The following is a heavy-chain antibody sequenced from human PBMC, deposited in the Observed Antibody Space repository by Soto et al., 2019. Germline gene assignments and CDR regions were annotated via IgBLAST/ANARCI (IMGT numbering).Heavy chain of an antibody. CDR1: GYTFTSYG. CDR3: ARVYRITMVRGELSEY. V-gene: IGHV1-18*01. D-gene: IGHD3-10*01. J-gene: IGHJ4*02. Sequence: QVQLVQSGAEVKKPGASVKVSCKASGYTFTSYGISWVRQAPGQGLEWMGWISAYNGNTNYAQKLQGRVTMTTDTSSSTAYMELRSLRSDDTAVYYCARVYRITMVRGELSEYWGQGTLVTVSS. CDR2: ISAYNGNT.